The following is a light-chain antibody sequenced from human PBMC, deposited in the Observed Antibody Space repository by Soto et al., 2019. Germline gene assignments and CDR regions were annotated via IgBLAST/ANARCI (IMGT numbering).Light chain of an antibody. CDR1: PSINNY. Sequence: DIQMTQSPCSLYASVGDIVTITCRTSPSINNYLNWYQQKPGKVPKLLIYDASTLQSGVPSRFSGSGSGTDFTLTISSLQPEDFATYYCQQSYSTPTFGGGTKVEMK. CDR2: DAS. J-gene: IGKJ4*01. V-gene: IGKV1-39*01. CDR3: QQSYSTPT.